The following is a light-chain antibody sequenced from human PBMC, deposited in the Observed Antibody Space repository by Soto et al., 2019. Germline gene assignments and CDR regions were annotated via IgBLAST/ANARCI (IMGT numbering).Light chain of an antibody. CDR1: QSVSSN. J-gene: IGKJ1*01. CDR3: QHSGDFRWT. Sequence: MTQSPATLSASVGDRVTITCRASQSVSSNLAWYQQKPGQAPRLLIYGASSRATGIPDRFSGSGSGTDFTLTISRLEPEDFAVYYCQHSGDFRWTFGQGTKVDIK. CDR2: GAS. V-gene: IGKV3D-15*01.